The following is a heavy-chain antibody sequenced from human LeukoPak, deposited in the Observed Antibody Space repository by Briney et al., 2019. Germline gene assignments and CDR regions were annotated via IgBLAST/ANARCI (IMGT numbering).Heavy chain of an antibody. J-gene: IGHJ4*02. CDR1: GFTFSSYE. V-gene: IGHV3-48*03. CDR3: AKAARPDYFDY. CDR2: ISSSGSTI. Sequence: GGSLRLSCAASGFTFSSYEMNWVRQAPGKGLEWVSYISSSGSTIYYADSVKGRFTISRDNAKNSLYLQMNSLRAEDTAVYYCAKAARPDYFDYWGQGTLVTVSS. D-gene: IGHD6-6*01.